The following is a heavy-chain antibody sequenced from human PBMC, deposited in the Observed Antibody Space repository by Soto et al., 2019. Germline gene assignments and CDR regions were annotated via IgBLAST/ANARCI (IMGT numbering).Heavy chain of an antibody. CDR1: GYTFTSYC. D-gene: IGHD4-17*01. CDR2: ISAYNGNT. J-gene: IGHJ6*03. Sequence: ASVKVTCKASGYTFTSYCISWVRQSPRQGLEWMGWISAYNGNTNYAQKLQGRVTMTTDTSTSTAYMELRSLRSDDTAVYYCAREGTRGDYADYYSYMDVWGTGTTVTVSS. CDR3: AREGTRGDYADYYSYMDV. V-gene: IGHV1-18*01.